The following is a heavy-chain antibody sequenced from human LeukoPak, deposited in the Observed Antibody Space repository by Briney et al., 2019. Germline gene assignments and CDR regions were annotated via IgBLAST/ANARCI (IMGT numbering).Heavy chain of an antibody. V-gene: IGHV3-74*01. D-gene: IGHD3-10*01. Sequence: GGSLRLSCAASGFTFSSYWMHWVRQAPGKGLVWVSRINSDGSITHYADSVKGRFTISRDNAKNTLYLQMNSLRAEDTAVYYCARGRGSYGWFDPWGQGTLVTVSS. J-gene: IGHJ5*02. CDR1: GFTFSSYW. CDR2: INSDGSIT. CDR3: ARGRGSYGWFDP.